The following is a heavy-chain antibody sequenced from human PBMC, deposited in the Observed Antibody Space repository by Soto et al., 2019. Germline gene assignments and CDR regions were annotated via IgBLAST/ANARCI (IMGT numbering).Heavy chain of an antibody. CDR2: IYYSGST. CDR3: ARLFPFYDVLTGSQLYAFDI. V-gene: IGHV4-59*01. D-gene: IGHD3-9*01. Sequence: SETLSPNCTGSGNLISTSYWGRIKEPPGRGLEWIGYIYYSGSTNYNPSLKSRVAISVDTSKNQFSLKLSSVTAADTAVFYCARLFPFYDVLTGSQLYAFDIWGQGTRVS. CDR1: GNLISTSY. J-gene: IGHJ3*02.